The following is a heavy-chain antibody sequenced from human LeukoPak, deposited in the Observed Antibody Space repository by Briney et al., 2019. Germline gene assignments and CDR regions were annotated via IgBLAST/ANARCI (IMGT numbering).Heavy chain of an antibody. CDR2: ISWNSGSI. Sequence: GRSLRLSCAASGFTFDDYAMHWVRQAPGKGLEWVSGISWNSGSIGYADSVKGRFTISRDNAKNSLYLQMNSLRAEDTALYYCAKGSKDSSGYYGDYFDYWGQGTLVTVSS. J-gene: IGHJ4*02. CDR3: AKGSKDSSGYYGDYFDY. D-gene: IGHD3-22*01. V-gene: IGHV3-9*01. CDR1: GFTFDDYA.